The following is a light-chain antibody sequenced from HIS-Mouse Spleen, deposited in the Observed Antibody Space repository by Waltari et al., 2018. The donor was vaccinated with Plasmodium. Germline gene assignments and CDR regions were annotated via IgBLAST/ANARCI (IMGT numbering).Light chain of an antibody. CDR1: PSVSSY. J-gene: IGKJ2*01. CDR2: DAS. Sequence: EIVLTQSPATLSLSPGERATLSCRASPSVSSYLAWYQQKPGQAPRLLTYDASNRATGIPARFSGSGSGTDFTLTISSLEPEDFAVYYCQQRSNWYTFGQGTKLEIK. V-gene: IGKV3-11*01. CDR3: QQRSNWYT.